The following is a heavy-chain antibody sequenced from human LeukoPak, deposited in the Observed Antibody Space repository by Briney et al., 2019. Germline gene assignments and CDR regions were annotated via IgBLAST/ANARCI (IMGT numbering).Heavy chain of an antibody. CDR1: GFTFSSYS. CDR2: ISSSSSYI. J-gene: IGHJ5*02. Sequence: GGSLRLSCAASGFTFSSYSMNWVRQAPGKGLEWVSSISSSSSYIYYADSVKGRFTISRDNAKNSLYPQMNSLRAEDTAVYYCARAQLRFLEWSETAYNWFDPWGQGTLVTVSS. V-gene: IGHV3-21*01. CDR3: ARAQLRFLEWSETAYNWFDP. D-gene: IGHD3-3*01.